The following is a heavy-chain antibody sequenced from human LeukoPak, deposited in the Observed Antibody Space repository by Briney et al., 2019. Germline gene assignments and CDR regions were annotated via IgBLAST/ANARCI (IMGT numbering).Heavy chain of an antibody. D-gene: IGHD5-18*01. CDR2: ISHDGSNK. CDR3: AKGGYTYDWGGYFDY. J-gene: IGHJ4*02. V-gene: IGHV3-30*18. Sequence: GGSLRLSCAVSGFTFSLFGMHWFRQAPGKGLEWVAVISHDGSNKYPADSVKGRFTISRDSSKNTLYLQMNSLRVEDTAVYYCAKGGYTYDWGGYFDYWGQGTLVTVSS. CDR1: GFTFSLFG.